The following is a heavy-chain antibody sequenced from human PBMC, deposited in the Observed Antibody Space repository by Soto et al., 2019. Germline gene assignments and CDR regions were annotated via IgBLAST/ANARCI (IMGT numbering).Heavy chain of an antibody. V-gene: IGHV3-74*01. Sequence: EVQLVESGGGFVQPGGSLRLSCAASGFSFSSNWMHWVRRVPGRGLVWVSRINTDGSLTDYVDSVKGRFTMSRDNARNALYLQMNSLRVDDTAVYYCARDGEGFWGQGTLVTVSS. D-gene: IGHD2-21*01. J-gene: IGHJ4*02. CDR2: INTDGSLT. CDR3: ARDGEGF. CDR1: GFSFSSNW.